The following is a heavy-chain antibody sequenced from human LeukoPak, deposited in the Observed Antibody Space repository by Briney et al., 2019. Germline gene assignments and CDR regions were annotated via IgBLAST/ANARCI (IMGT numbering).Heavy chain of an antibody. CDR1: GFTFSSYE. Sequence: GGSLRLSCAASGFTFSSYEMNWVRQAPGKGLEWVSYISSSGSTIYYAGSVKGRFTISRDNAKNSLYLQMNSLRAEDTAVYYCARDTFYTAGYFDYWGQGTLVTVSS. V-gene: IGHV3-48*03. CDR3: ARDTFYTAGYFDY. D-gene: IGHD2/OR15-2a*01. J-gene: IGHJ4*02. CDR2: ISSSGSTI.